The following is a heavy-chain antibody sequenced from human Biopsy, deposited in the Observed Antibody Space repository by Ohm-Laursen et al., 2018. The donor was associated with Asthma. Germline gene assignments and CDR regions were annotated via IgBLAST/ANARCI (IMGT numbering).Heavy chain of an antibody. D-gene: IGHD6-13*01. Sequence: GSSVKVSCKASGYNFISFAIHWVRQAPGQRLEWMGRINPNSGSTNYAQKFQGRVTMTRDTSISTAYVEVSRLRSDDTAVYYCARGQKSAGDRWFDPWGQGTLVTVSS. CDR2: INPNSGST. J-gene: IGHJ5*02. V-gene: IGHV1-2*06. CDR1: GYNFISFA. CDR3: ARGQKSAGDRWFDP.